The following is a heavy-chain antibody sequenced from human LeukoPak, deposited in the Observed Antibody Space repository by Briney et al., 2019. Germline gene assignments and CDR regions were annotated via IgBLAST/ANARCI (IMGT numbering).Heavy chain of an antibody. CDR1: GGSISSSSYY. J-gene: IGHJ5*02. CDR3: ARRMVLDWLPNWFDP. CDR2: IYYSGST. V-gene: IGHV4-39*01. D-gene: IGHD3-9*01. Sequence: SETLSLTCTVSGGSISSSSYYWGWIRQPPGKGLEWIGSIYYSGSTYYNPSLKSRVTISVDTSKNQFSLKLSSVTAADTAVYYCARRMVLDWLPNWFDPRGQGTLVTVSS.